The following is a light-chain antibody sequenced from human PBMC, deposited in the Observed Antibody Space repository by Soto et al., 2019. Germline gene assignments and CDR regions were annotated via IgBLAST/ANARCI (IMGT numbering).Light chain of an antibody. Sequence: VFAQSSGTLSLSPVERATPSCRASQSVSSSYLAWYQQKPGQAPRLLIYGASTRATDIPPSFTGSGSGTEFTLTIGSLQSEDIAVYYCQRYNKWPQTFGQGTKVDI. CDR3: QRYNKWPQT. J-gene: IGKJ1*01. V-gene: IGKV3-15*01. CDR2: GAS. CDR1: QSVSSSY.